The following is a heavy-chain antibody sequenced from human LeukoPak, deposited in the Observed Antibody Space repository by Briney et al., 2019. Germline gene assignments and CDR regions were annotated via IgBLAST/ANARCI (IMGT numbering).Heavy chain of an antibody. CDR3: ARDTLDDWSASDAFDI. D-gene: IGHD3-9*01. CDR1: GFTFSSYS. V-gene: IGHV3-21*01. Sequence: GGSLRLSCAASGFTFSSYSMNWVRQAPGKGLERVSSISSSSSYIYYADSVKGRFTISRDNAKNSLYLQMNSLRAEDTAVYYCARDTLDDWSASDAFDIWGQGTMVTVSS. CDR2: ISSSSSYI. J-gene: IGHJ3*02.